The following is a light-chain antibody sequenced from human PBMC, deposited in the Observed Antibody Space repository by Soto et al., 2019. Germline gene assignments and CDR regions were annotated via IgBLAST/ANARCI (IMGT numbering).Light chain of an antibody. CDR1: QSISRY. V-gene: IGKV1-9*01. CDR2: AAS. CDR3: QQYYSYHLLT. J-gene: IGKJ4*01. Sequence: DIHMTQSPSSLSASVGHIFTITCRESQSISRYLNWYQQKPGKAPKLLIYAASTLQSGVPSRFRGSGSGTEFTLTISCLKSEDFATYYCQQYYSYHLLTFGGGTKVDIK.